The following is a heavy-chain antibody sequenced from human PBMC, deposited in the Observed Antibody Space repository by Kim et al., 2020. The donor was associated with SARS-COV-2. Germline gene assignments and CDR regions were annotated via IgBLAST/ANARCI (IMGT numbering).Heavy chain of an antibody. Sequence: SCDSTYYADSLKGRFTISRDNSKNTLYLQMNSLRVEDTAVYYCAKGRIFDYWDQGTLVTVSS. D-gene: IGHD2-15*01. J-gene: IGHJ4*02. CDR2: SCDST. CDR3: AKGRIFDY. V-gene: IGHV3-23*01.